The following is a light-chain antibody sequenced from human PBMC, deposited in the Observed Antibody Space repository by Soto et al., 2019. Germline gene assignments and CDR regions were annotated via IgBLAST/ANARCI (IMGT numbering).Light chain of an antibody. Sequence: EIVLTQSPATLSSFPGERATLSCRASENVASYLAWYQQKPGQAPRLLIYDASNRATGIPPRFSGSGSGTDFTLTISSLEPEDFAVYYCQQRSNWPPWTFGPGTKVEIK. CDR1: ENVASY. CDR3: QQRSNWPPWT. V-gene: IGKV3-11*01. J-gene: IGKJ1*01. CDR2: DAS.